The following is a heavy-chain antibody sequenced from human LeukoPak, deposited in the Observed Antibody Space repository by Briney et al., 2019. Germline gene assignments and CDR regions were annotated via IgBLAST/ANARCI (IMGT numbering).Heavy chain of an antibody. J-gene: IGHJ4*02. V-gene: IGHV3-21*01. CDR3: ATAQTMVSDY. Sequence: GGSLRLSCASSGFTFSSFTMNWVRQAPGKGLEWVSSITGSSTHIYYADSVKGRFTISRDNAKDSLYLQMNSLRADDTAVCYCATAQTMVSDYWGQGTMVTVSS. D-gene: IGHD2-8*01. CDR1: GFTFSSFT. CDR2: ITGSSTHI.